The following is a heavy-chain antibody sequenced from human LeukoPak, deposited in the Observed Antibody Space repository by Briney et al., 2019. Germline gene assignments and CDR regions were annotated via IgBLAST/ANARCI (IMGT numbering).Heavy chain of an antibody. Sequence: QSGGSLRLSCAASGFTFRSYGMSWVRQAPGKGPEWVSSISGSGGYTYYADSVQGRFTISRDNSKSTLSLQMNSLRAEDAAIYYCATSPDIEASGTLYYLDFWGQGTLVSVSS. CDR1: GFTFRSYG. D-gene: IGHD1-14*01. CDR3: ATSPDIEASGTLYYLDF. J-gene: IGHJ4*02. V-gene: IGHV3-23*01. CDR2: ISGSGGYT.